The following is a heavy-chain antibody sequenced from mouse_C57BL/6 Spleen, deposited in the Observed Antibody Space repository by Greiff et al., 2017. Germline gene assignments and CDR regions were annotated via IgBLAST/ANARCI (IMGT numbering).Heavy chain of an antibody. CDR2: IYPGDGDT. V-gene: IGHV1-80*01. Sequence: QVQLQQSGAELVKPGASVKISCKASGYAFSSYWMNWVKQRPGKGLEWIGQIYPGDGDTNDNGKFKGKATLTADKSSSTAYMQLSSLTSEDSAVYFCARGGLRRDYAMDYWGQGTSVTVSS. J-gene: IGHJ4*01. CDR1: GYAFSSYW. D-gene: IGHD2-4*01. CDR3: ARGGLRRDYAMDY.